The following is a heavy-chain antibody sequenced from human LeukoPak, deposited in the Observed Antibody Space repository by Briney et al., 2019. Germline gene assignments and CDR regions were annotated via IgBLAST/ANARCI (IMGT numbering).Heavy chain of an antibody. D-gene: IGHD3-22*01. CDR1: GYTFTGYY. V-gene: IGHV1-2*02. Sequence: ASVKVSCKASGYTFTGYYMHWVRQAPGQGLEWMGWINPNSGGTNYAQKFQGRVTMTRDTSISTAYMELSRLRSDDTAVYYCARDLPRPTHYYDSSGLDYWGQGTLVTVSS. CDR3: ARDLPRPTHYYDSSGLDY. J-gene: IGHJ4*02. CDR2: INPNSGGT.